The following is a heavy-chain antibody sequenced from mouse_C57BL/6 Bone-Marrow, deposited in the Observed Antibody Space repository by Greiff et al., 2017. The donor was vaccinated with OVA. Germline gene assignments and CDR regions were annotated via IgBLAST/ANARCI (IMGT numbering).Heavy chain of an antibody. CDR1: GYTFTSYW. CDR3: AREGGLPFFAY. CDR2: IDPSDSYT. V-gene: IGHV1-50*01. Sequence: QVQLQQSGAELVKPGASVKLSCKASGYTFTSYWLQWVKQRPGQGLEWIGEIDPSDSYTTYNQKFKGKATLTVDTSSSTACMQLSSLTSEDSAVDYCAREGGLPFFAYGGQGTLVTVSA. D-gene: IGHD2-4*01. J-gene: IGHJ3*01.